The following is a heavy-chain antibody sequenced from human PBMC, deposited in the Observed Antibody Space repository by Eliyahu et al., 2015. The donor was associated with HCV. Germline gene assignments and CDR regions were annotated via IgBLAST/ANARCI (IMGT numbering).Heavy chain of an antibody. CDR3: AHRPDSSGTYGAFDV. D-gene: IGHD3-10*01. CDR1: GFSLSASGVG. V-gene: IGHV2-5*02. J-gene: IGHJ3*01. CDR2: IYWDDDK. Sequence: QITLKESGPTLVKPTQTLTLTCTFSGFSLSASGVGVGWIRQPPGKALECLALIYWDDDKRYSPSLKNRLTITKDTSKNQVVLSVTDMDPVDTATYYCAHRPDSSGTYGAFDVWGPGTTVTVSS.